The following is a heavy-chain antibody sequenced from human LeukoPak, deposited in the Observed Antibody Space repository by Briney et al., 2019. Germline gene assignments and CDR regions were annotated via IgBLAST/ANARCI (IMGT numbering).Heavy chain of an antibody. CDR3: ARGQEGYYYDSSGYYQGPLDY. V-gene: IGHV3-21*06. CDR2: ISSSSNYI. D-gene: IGHD3-22*01. Sequence: PGGSLRLSCAASGFTFDDYGMSWVRQAPGKGLEWVSSISSSSNYIKHADSVKGRFTISRDNAKTSLYLQMNSLRAEDAAVYYCARGQEGYYYDSSGYYQGPLDYWGQGTLVTVSS. CDR1: GFTFDDYG. J-gene: IGHJ4*02.